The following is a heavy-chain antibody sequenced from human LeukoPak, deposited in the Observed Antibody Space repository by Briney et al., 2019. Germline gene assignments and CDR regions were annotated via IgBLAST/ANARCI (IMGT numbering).Heavy chain of an antibody. Sequence: GGALRLSCAASGFTVSSYDMTWVRQAPGRGLEWVSSIRPSGDNTYYGDSVKGRFTISRDNSKNTVYLQMNNMRVDDTAVYYCARVAGWHWFDPWGQGTLVTVSS. J-gene: IGHJ5*02. CDR1: GFTVSSYD. CDR3: ARVAGWHWFDP. V-gene: IGHV3-23*01. D-gene: IGHD6-19*01. CDR2: IRPSGDNT.